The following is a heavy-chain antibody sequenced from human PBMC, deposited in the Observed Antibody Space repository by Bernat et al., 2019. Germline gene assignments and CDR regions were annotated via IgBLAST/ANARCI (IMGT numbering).Heavy chain of an antibody. CDR3: ASEGYSGYDPFDY. CDR1: GGSISSSSYY. Sequence: QLQLQESGPGLVKPSETPSLTCTVSGGSISSSSYYWGWIRQPPGKGLEWIGSIYYSGSTYYNPSLKSRVTISVDTSKNQFSLKLSSVTAADTAVYYCASEGYSGYDPFDYWGQGTLVTVSS. J-gene: IGHJ4*02. V-gene: IGHV4-39*01. CDR2: IYYSGST. D-gene: IGHD5-12*01.